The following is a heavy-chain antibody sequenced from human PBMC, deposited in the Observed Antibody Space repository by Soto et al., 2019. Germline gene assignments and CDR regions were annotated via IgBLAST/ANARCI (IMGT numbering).Heavy chain of an antibody. CDR1: GYTFTGYY. CDR2: INPNSGGT. J-gene: IGHJ4*02. Sequence: ASVKVSCKASGYTFTGYYMHCVRQAPGQGLEWMGWINPNSGGTNYAQKFQGRVTMTRDTSISTAYMELSRLRSDDTAVYYCARGNEDGDYYYFDYWGQGTLVTVS. V-gene: IGHV1-2*02. CDR3: ARGNEDGDYYYFDY. D-gene: IGHD4-17*01.